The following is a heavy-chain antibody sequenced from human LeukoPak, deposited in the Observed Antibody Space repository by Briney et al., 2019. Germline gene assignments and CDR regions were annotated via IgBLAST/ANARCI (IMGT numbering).Heavy chain of an antibody. CDR2: IRYDGSNK. CDR3: AKADISNIVGTTPFDY. D-gene: IGHD5-12*01. J-gene: IGHJ4*02. V-gene: IGHV3-30*02. CDR1: GFTFSAYG. Sequence: PGGSLRLSCAASGFTFSAYGMSWVRQAPGKGLEWVAFIRYDGSNKYYADSVKGRFTISRDNSKNTLYLQMNSLRAEDTALYYCAKADISNIVGTTPFDYWGQGTLVTVSS.